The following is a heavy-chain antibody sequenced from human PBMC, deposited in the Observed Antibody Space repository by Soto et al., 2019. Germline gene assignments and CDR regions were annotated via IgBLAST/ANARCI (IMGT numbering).Heavy chain of an antibody. D-gene: IGHD2-2*01. J-gene: IGHJ6*03. CDR2: INHSGST. CDR3: ARGRVVPAGYYYYYMDV. V-gene: IGHV4-34*01. CDR1: GGSFSGYY. Sequence: SETLSLTCAVYGGSFSGYYWSWIRQPPGKGLEWIGEINHSGSTNYNPSLKSRVTISVDTSKNQFSLKLSSVTAADTAVYYCARGRVVPAGYYYYYMDVWGKGTTVTVSS.